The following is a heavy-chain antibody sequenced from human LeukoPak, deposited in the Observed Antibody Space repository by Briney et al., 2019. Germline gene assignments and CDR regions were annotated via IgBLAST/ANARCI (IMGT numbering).Heavy chain of an antibody. CDR3: ARDGGYCSSTSCSPGYYYYGMDV. CDR1: GFTFSSYS. CDR2: ISSSSSTI. J-gene: IGHJ6*02. D-gene: IGHD2-2*01. V-gene: IGHV3-48*01. Sequence: GGSLRLSCAASGFTFSSYSMNWVRQAPGKGLEWVSYISSSSSTIYYADSVKGRFTISRDNDKNSLYLQMNSLRAEDTAVYYCARDGGYCSSTSCSPGYYYYGMDVWGQGTTVTVSS.